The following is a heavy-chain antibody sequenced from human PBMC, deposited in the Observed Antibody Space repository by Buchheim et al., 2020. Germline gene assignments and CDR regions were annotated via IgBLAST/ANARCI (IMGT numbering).Heavy chain of an antibody. CDR1: GGSFSGYY. J-gene: IGHJ2*01. CDR2: INHGGRT. Sequence: QVQLQQWGAGLLKPSETLSLTCAVYGGSFSGYYWSWVRQPPGKGLEWIGEINHGGRTNYNASLETRVTISVDTSKNQFSLKVTSVTAADTAIYYCVRGFSNWPGIGVWGRGT. V-gene: IGHV4-34*01. CDR3: VRGFSNWPGIGV. D-gene: IGHD6-13*01.